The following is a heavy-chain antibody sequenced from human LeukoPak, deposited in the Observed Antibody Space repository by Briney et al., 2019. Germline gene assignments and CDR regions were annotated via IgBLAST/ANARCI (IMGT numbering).Heavy chain of an antibody. CDR1: GFTFSSYA. J-gene: IGHJ4*02. V-gene: IGHV3-23*01. CDR3: AESRDFWSGYWGYFDY. Sequence: PGGSLRLSCAASGFTFSSYAMTWVRQAPGKGLEWVSAISGSGGSTYYADSVKGRFTISRDNSKNTVYLQMNSLRAEDTAVYYCAESRDFWSGYWGYFDYWGQGTLVTVSS. CDR2: ISGSGGST. D-gene: IGHD3-3*01.